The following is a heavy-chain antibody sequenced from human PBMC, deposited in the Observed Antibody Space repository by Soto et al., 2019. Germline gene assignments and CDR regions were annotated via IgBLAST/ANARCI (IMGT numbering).Heavy chain of an antibody. V-gene: IGHV1-69*06. CDR1: GGSFNNYV. J-gene: IGHJ3*02. CDR3: ARYWNAGTLYGAFDI. D-gene: IGHD4-17*01. CDR2: IIPNYEAA. Sequence: QVQLVQSGAEVRKPGSSVKVSCEASGGSFNNYVISWLRQAPGQGLEWMGGIIPNYEAANYAQKFRGRLTITADKATYTAYIELNSLRPEDTATYYGARYWNAGTLYGAFDIWGQGTTVIVS.